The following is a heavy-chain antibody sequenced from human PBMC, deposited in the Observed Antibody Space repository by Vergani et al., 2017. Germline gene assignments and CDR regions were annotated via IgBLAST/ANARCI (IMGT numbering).Heavy chain of an antibody. Sequence: EVRLLESGGGLVQPGGSLRLSCAASGFTFNIYAMSWVRQAPGKGLEWVSTITYNGGRPDYAYAVTGRFTISRDNSKNTLFLQLKTLRAEVTGVYYCAKDYNIMGALHYWGQGTLVAVSS. CDR3: AKDYNIMGALHY. V-gene: IGHV3-23*01. CDR2: ITYNGGRP. D-gene: IGHD5-12*01. J-gene: IGHJ4*02. CDR1: GFTFNIYA.